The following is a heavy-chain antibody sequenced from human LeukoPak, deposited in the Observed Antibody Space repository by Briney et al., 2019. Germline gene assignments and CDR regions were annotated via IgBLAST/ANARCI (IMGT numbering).Heavy chain of an antibody. J-gene: IGHJ5*02. CDR1: GGTFSSYT. CDR2: IIPILGIA. Sequence: ASVKVSCQASGGTFSSYTISWVRQAPGQGLEWMGRIIPILGIANYAQKFQGRVTITADKSTSTAYMELSSLRSEDTAVYYCARVLTAAISGWFDPWGQGTLVTVSS. V-gene: IGHV1-69*02. CDR3: ARVLTAAISGWFDP. D-gene: IGHD2-2*02.